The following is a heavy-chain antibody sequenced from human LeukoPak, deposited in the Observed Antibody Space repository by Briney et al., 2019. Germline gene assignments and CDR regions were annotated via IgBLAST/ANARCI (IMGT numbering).Heavy chain of an antibody. V-gene: IGHV3-53*01. Sequence: GGSLRLSCAASGFTVSSNYMSWVRQAPGKGLEWVSVIYSGGSTYYADSVKGRFTVSRDNSKNTLYLQMDSLRAEDTAVYYCARAMYGSGSYSNYYYYMDVWGKGTTVTISS. CDR3: ARAMYGSGSYSNYYYYMDV. CDR2: IYSGGST. J-gene: IGHJ6*03. D-gene: IGHD3-10*01. CDR1: GFTVSSNY.